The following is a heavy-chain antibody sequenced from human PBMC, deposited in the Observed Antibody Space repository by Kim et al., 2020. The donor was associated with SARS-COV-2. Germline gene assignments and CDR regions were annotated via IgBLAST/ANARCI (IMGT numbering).Heavy chain of an antibody. CDR1: GGSFSGYY. CDR2: INHSGST. D-gene: IGHD6-13*01. V-gene: IGHV4-34*01. Sequence: SETLSLTCAVYGGSFSGYYWSWIRQPPGKGLEWIGEINHSGSTNYNPSLKSRVTISVDTSKNQFSLKLSSVTAADTAVYYCARVAQTAGTYYYTFDYWGQGILVTVSS. CDR3: ARVAQTAGTYYYTFDY. J-gene: IGHJ4*02.